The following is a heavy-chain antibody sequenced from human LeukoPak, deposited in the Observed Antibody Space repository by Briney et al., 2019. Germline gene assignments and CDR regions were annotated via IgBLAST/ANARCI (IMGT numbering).Heavy chain of an antibody. D-gene: IGHD3-10*01. CDR2: ISTDGSST. CDR1: GFTFSSYW. CDR3: ARDRVYGSGSFDY. Sequence: GGSLRLSCAASGFTFSSYWMHWVRQAPGKGLVWVSRISTDGSSTSYADSVKGRFTISRDNAKNTLYLQMNSLRAEDTAVYYCARDRVYGSGSFDYWGQGSLVTVSS. J-gene: IGHJ4*02. V-gene: IGHV3-74*01.